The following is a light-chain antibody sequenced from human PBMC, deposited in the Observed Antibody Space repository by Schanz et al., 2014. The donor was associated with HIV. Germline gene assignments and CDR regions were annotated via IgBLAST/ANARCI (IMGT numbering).Light chain of an antibody. CDR2: NTY. J-gene: IGLJ2*01. CDR1: SSSIKTNT. V-gene: IGLV1-44*01. Sequence: QSVLTQPPSASGTPGQRVTISCSGSSSSIKTNTVNWFQQLPGTAPKLLIYNTYHRPSGVPDRFSGSGSGTSASLAITGLRSEDEADYYCAVWDDSLKGVVFGGGTKFTVL. CDR3: AVWDDSLKGVV.